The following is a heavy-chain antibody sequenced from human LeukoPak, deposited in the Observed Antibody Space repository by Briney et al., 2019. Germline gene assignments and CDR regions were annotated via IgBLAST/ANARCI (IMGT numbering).Heavy chain of an antibody. CDR1: GYTFTGYY. D-gene: IGHD2-21*02. J-gene: IGHJ3*02. V-gene: IGHV1-2*02. CDR2: INPNSGGA. CDR3: ARDRADCGGDCYQGELYVFDI. Sequence: GASVKVSCKASGYTFTGYYMHWVRQAPGQGLEWMGWINPNSGGANFAQKFQGRVTMTRDTSISTVYMELSRLTSHDTAVYYCARDRADCGGDCYQGELYVFDIWGQGTMVSVSS.